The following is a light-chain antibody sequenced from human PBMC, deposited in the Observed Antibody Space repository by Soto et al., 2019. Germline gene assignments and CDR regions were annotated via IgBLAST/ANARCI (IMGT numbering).Light chain of an antibody. CDR2: EAT. V-gene: IGLV2-23*01. J-gene: IGLJ3*02. CDR3: CSYAGSSTWV. CDR1: RSDVGSYGL. Sequence: QSVLTQPASVSGSPGQSITISCTGTRSDVGSYGLVSWYHQLPGKAPELVIYEATKRPSGVSDRFSGSKSGITASLTISGLQADDEGDFYCCSYAGSSTWVFGGGTKLTVL.